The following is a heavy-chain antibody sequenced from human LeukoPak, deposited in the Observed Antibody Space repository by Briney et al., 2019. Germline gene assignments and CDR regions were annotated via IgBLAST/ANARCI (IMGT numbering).Heavy chain of an antibody. J-gene: IGHJ4*02. CDR2: INIDGSDT. D-gene: IGHD5-24*01. CDR3: TRSGYMNGYDY. V-gene: IGHV3-74*03. CDR1: GFTFSGHW. Sequence: GGPLGLSCPASGFTFSGHWIHWVRQVPGKGLMGVSRINIDGSDTTYADSVKGRFTISRDNAKNTLYLQMNSLTAEDTAVYYCTRSGYMNGYDYWGQGTLVTVSS.